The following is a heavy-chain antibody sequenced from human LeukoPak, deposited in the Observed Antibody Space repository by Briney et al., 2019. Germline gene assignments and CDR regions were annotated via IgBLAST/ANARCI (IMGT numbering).Heavy chain of an antibody. CDR1: GGSISSSSYY. CDR3: ARTYYDSSGYYYSYYFDY. V-gene: IGHV4-39*07. Sequence: PSETLSLTCTVSGGSISSSSYYWGWIRQPPGKGLEWIGSIYYSGSTYYNPSLKSRVTISVDTSKNQFSLKLSSVTAADTAVYYCARTYYDSSGYYYSYYFDYWGQGTLVTVSS. CDR2: IYYSGST. J-gene: IGHJ4*02. D-gene: IGHD3-22*01.